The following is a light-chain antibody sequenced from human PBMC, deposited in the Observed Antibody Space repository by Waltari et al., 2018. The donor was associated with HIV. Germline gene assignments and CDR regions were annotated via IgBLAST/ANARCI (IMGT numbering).Light chain of an antibody. CDR2: RND. J-gene: IGLJ3*02. Sequence: QSVLTQPPSASGTPGQRVTISCSGSRSNIGKNFIYWYQQFPGTAPKLLIYRNDQPPSGVPDRFSGSKSGTSASLAISGLRSEDEADYYCATWDDSLSGWVFGGGTKLTVL. V-gene: IGLV1-47*01. CDR1: RSNIGKNF. CDR3: ATWDDSLSGWV.